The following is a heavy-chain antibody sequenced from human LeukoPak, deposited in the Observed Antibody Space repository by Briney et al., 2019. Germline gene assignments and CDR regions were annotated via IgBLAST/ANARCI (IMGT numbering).Heavy chain of an antibody. CDR2: ISYDGIIE. J-gene: IGHJ4*02. D-gene: IGHD2-15*01. CDR3: AKLGGYCSGGSCY. CDR1: GFAFSSYA. Sequence: GGSLRLSCAASGFAFSSYAMHWVRQAPGKGLEWVAIISYDGIIEDYSDSVKGRFTISRDNSKNTLYLQMNSLRAEDTAVYYCAKLGGYCSGGSCYWGQGTLVTVSS. V-gene: IGHV3-30*04.